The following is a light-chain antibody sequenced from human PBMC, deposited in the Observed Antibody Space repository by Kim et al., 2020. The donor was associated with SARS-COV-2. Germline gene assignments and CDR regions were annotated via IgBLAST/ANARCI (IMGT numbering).Light chain of an antibody. V-gene: IGKV3-20*01. CDR3: QQYGRSPSYT. CDR2: GTS. CDR1: QTLTISY. J-gene: IGKJ2*01. Sequence: SPGERSAHSCRASQTLTISYLAWYQQKPGQAPRLLIYGTSTRATGIADRFSGSGSGTDFTLTISRLESEDSAVYYCQQYGRSPSYTFGQGTKLEIK.